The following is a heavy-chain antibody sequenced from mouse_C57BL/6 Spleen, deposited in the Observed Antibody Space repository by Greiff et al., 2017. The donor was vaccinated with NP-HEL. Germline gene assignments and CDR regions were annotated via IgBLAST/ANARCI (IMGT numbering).Heavy chain of an antibody. D-gene: IGHD1-1*02. CDR2: IDPEDGET. V-gene: IGHV14-2*01. J-gene: IGHJ2*01. CDR3: ARSVDYFDY. CDR1: GFNIKDYY. Sequence: EVQLQQSGAELVKPGASVKLSCTASGFNIKDYYMHWVKQRTEQGLEWIGRIDPEDGETKYAPKFPGKATITADTSSNTAYLQLSSLTSEDTAVYYCARSVDYFDYWGQGTTLTVSS.